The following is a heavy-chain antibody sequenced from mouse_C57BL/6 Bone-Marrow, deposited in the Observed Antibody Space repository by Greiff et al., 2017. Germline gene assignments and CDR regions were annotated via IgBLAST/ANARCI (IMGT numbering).Heavy chain of an antibody. CDR3: ARNYYGNRYYFDY. D-gene: IGHD2-1*01. Sequence: QVQLQQPGAELVMPGASVKLSCKASGYTFTSYWMHWVKQRPGQGLEWIGVIDPSDSYTNYNQKFKGKATLTVDTSSSTAYMQLSSLTSEDSAVYYCARNYYGNRYYFDYWGQGTTLTVSS. CDR2: IDPSDSYT. J-gene: IGHJ2*01. CDR1: GYTFTSYW. V-gene: IGHV1-59*01.